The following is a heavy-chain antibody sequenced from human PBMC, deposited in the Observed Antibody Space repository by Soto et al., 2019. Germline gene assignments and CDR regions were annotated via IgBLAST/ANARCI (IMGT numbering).Heavy chain of an antibody. CDR2: INAGNGNT. J-gene: IGHJ4*02. CDR3: ARDRGYTYGFDF. D-gene: IGHD5-18*01. Sequence: ASVKVSCKTSGYTFTSYAMHWVRQAPGQRLEWMGWINAGNGNTKYSQKFQGRFTITRDTSASTAYMELSSLRSEDTAVYYCARDRGYTYGFDFWGQGALVTVSS. V-gene: IGHV1-3*01. CDR1: GYTFTSYA.